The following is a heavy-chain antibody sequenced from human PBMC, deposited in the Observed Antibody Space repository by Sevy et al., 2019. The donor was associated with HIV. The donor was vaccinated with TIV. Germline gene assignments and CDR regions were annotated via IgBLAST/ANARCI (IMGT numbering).Heavy chain of an antibody. CDR1: GFTFSSYA. Sequence: GGSLGLSCAASGFTFSSYAMSWVRQAPGKGLEWVSAISGSGGSTYYADSVKGRFTISRDNSKNTLYLQMNSLRAEDTAVYYCASGRGYCTGGVCYMGAFFDYWGQGTLVTVSS. D-gene: IGHD2-8*02. CDR2: ISGSGGST. CDR3: ASGRGYCTGGVCYMGAFFDY. V-gene: IGHV3-23*01. J-gene: IGHJ4*02.